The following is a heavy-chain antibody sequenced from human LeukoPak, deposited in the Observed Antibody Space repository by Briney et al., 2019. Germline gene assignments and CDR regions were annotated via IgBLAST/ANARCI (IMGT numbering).Heavy chain of an antibody. CDR3: TTARGGGATTDY. J-gene: IGHJ4*02. CDR1: GFTFSNAW. CDR2: IKSKTDGGTA. V-gene: IGHV3-15*01. D-gene: IGHD1-26*01. Sequence: GGSLRLSCAASGFTFSNAWMSWVRQAPGKGLEWVGRIKSKTDGGTADYAAPVKGRFTISRDDSKNTLYLQMNSLKTEDTALYYCTTARGGGATTDYWGQGTLVTVSS.